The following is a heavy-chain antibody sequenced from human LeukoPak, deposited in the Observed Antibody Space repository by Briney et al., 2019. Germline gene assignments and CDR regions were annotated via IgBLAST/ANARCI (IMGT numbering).Heavy chain of an antibody. CDR2: IYSGGST. V-gene: IGHV3-53*01. Sequence: GGSLRLSCAASGFTVSNNYMSWVRQAPGKGLEWVSVIYSGGSTYYADSVKGRFTISRDNSKNTLYLQVNSLRAEDTAVYYCASNLYYYYGMDVWGQGTTVTVSS. CDR1: GFTVSNNY. D-gene: IGHD1-14*01. CDR3: ASNLYYYYGMDV. J-gene: IGHJ6*02.